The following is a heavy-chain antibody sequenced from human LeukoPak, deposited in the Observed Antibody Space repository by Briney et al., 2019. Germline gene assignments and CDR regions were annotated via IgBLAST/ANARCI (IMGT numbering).Heavy chain of an antibody. CDR2: IHYSGST. Sequence: SETLSLTCAVSGGSVSGYYWSWIRQPPGKGVEWIGYIHYSGSTNYNSSLRSRVTISVDTSKNQLSLKLSSVTPADTAVYYCARDPSGYDYYFDYWGQGTLVTVSS. J-gene: IGHJ4*02. V-gene: IGHV4-59*02. CDR1: GGSVSGYY. CDR3: ARDPSGYDYYFDY. D-gene: IGHD5-12*01.